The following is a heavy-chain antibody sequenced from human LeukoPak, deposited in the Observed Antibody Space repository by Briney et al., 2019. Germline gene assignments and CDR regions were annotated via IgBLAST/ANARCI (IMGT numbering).Heavy chain of an antibody. V-gene: IGHV3-23*01. CDR1: GFTFSSYA. J-gene: IGHJ5*02. CDR3: AKQEGVLFDP. CDR2: ISVSGGST. D-gene: IGHD3-10*01. Sequence: GGTLRLSCAASGFTFSSYAMSWVRQAPGKGLEWVSAISVSGGSTYYADSVKGRFTISRDNSKTTLYLQMNSLSAEDTAVYYCAKQEGVLFDPWGQGTLVTVSS.